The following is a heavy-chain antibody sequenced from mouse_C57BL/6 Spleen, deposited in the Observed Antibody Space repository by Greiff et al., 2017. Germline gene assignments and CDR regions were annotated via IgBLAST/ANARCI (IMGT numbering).Heavy chain of an antibody. CDR2: INPNNGGT. Sequence: VQLQQSGPELVKPGASVKIPCKASGYTFTDYNMAWVKQSHGKSLEWIGDINPNNGGTIYNQKFKGKATLTVDKSSSTAYMELRSLTSEDTAVYYCARLVYYYGSSPWFAYWGQGTLVTVSA. V-gene: IGHV1-18*01. D-gene: IGHD1-1*01. CDR1: GYTFTDYN. CDR3: ARLVYYYGSSPWFAY. J-gene: IGHJ3*01.